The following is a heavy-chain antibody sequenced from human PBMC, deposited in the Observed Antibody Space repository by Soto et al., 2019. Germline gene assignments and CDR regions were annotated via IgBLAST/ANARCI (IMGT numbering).Heavy chain of an antibody. J-gene: IGHJ4*02. CDR3: AKGGRDYGVLIAFDY. D-gene: IGHD4-17*01. CDR2: ISGSGGST. V-gene: IGHV3-23*01. Sequence: PGGSLRLSCAASGFTFSSYAMSWVRQAPGKGLEWVSAISGSGGSTYYADSVKGRFTISRDNSKNTLYLQMNSLRAEDTAVYYCAKGGRDYGVLIAFDYWGQGTLVTVSS. CDR1: GFTFSSYA.